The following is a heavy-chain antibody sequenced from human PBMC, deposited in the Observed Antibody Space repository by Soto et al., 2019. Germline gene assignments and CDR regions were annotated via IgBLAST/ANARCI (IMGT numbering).Heavy chain of an antibody. CDR3: TTEWEDFWSGYYSPFYYYGMDV. CDR1: GFTFSNAW. V-gene: IGHV3-15*07. J-gene: IGHJ6*02. D-gene: IGHD3-3*01. CDR2: IKSKTDGGTT. Sequence: GGSLRLSCAASGFTFSNAWINWVRQAPEKGLKWVGRIKSKTDGGTTDYAAPVKGRFTISRDDSKNTLYLQMNSLKTEDTAVYYCTTEWEDFWSGYYSPFYYYGMDVWGQGTTVTVSS.